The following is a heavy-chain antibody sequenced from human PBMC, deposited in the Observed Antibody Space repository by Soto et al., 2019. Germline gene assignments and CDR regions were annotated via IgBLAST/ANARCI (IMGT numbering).Heavy chain of an antibody. Sequence: GGSLRLSXAASGFTFSSYAMHWVRQAPGKGLEWVAVISYDGSNKYYADSVKGRFTISRDNSKNTLYLQMNSLRAEDTAVYYCARDVVDRWLQFYGGFLDYWGQGTLVTVSS. CDR2: ISYDGSNK. CDR3: ARDVVDRWLQFYGGFLDY. J-gene: IGHJ4*02. D-gene: IGHD5-12*01. CDR1: GFTFSSYA. V-gene: IGHV3-30-3*01.